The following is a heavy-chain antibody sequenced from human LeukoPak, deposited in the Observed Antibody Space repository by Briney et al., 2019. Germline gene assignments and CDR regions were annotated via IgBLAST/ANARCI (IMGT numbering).Heavy chain of an antibody. CDR3: ARGRKHWYRLDAFDI. CDR2: MNPNSGNT. CDR1: GYTFTSYD. V-gene: IGHV1-8*01. J-gene: IGHJ3*02. D-gene: IGHD6-13*01. Sequence: GASVKVSCKASGYTFTSYDINWVRQATGQGLEWMGWMNPNSGNTGYAQKFQGRVTMTRNTSISTAYMELSSLRSEDTAEYYCARGRKHWYRLDAFDIWGQGTMVTVSS.